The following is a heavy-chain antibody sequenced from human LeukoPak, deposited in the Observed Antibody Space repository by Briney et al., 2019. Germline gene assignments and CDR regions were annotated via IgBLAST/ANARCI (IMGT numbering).Heavy chain of an antibody. CDR2: IWYDGSNK. J-gene: IGHJ4*02. CDR3: ARDQAYFDY. CDR1: AFTFSSYG. V-gene: IGHV3-33*01. Sequence: GRSLRLPCAVSAFTFSSYGMHWVRQAPGKGLEWVAVIWYDGSNKYYADSVKGRFTISRDNSKNTLYLQMNSLRTEDTAVYYCARDQAYFDYWGQGTLVTVSS.